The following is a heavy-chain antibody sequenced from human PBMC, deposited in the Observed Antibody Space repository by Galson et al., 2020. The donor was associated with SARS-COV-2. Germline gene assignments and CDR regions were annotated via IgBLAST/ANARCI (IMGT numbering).Heavy chain of an antibody. V-gene: IGHV1-69*13. Sequence: SVKVSCKDSGGTFSSYAINWVRQAPGQGLEWMGGISPIFETTNYAQKFQDRVTITADESTSTAYMELSSLRSEDTAVYYCARDTVQGVALPDAFDIWGQGTMVTVSS. CDR1: GGTFSSYA. CDR2: ISPIFETT. J-gene: IGHJ3*02. CDR3: ARDTVQGVALPDAFDI. D-gene: IGHD3-3*01.